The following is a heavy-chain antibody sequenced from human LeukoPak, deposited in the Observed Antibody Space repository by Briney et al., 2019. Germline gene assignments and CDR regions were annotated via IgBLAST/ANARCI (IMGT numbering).Heavy chain of an antibody. V-gene: IGHV1-69*05. CDR3: ATLTPWSGDDGGDLDY. D-gene: IGHD3-3*01. J-gene: IGHJ4*02. CDR1: GGTFSSYA. Sequence: ASVKVSCKASGGTFSSYAISWVRQAPGQGLEWMGGIIPTFGTANYAQKFQGRVTITTDESTSTAYMELSSLRSEDTAVYYCATLTPWSGDDGGDLDYWGQGTLVTVSS. CDR2: IIPTFGTA.